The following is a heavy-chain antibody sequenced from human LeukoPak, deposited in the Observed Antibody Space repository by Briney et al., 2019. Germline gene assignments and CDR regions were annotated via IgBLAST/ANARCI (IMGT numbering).Heavy chain of an antibody. D-gene: IGHD1-26*01. CDR3: ARDKTSVGPFDY. V-gene: IGHV3-66*01. CDR2: IYSGGST. CDR1: GVTVNSNY. J-gene: IGHJ4*02. Sequence: PGGSLRLSCAASGVTVNSNYMIWLREAPGKGLEWVSIIYSGGSTYYADSVKGRFTVSRDNSKNTVYLQMNSLRAEDTVVYYCARDKTSVGPFDYWGQGTLVTVSS.